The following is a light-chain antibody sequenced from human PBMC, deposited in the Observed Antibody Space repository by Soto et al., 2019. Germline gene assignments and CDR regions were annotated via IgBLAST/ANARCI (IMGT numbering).Light chain of an antibody. CDR1: SXNIGARYD. Sequence: QSVLTQPPSVSGAPGQRVTISCTGSSXNIGARYDVHWYQQLPGTAPKLLIYGNNNRPSGVPGRFSGSKSGTSASLAITGLQADDEADYYCQSYDSSLSGSVFGSGTKVTVL. V-gene: IGLV1-40*01. CDR2: GNN. J-gene: IGLJ1*01. CDR3: QSYDSSLSGSV.